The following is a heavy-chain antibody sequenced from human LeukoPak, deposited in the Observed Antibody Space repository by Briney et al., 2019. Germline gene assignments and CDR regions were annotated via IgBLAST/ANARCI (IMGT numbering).Heavy chain of an antibody. CDR2: ISSSSYI. CDR3: ARGPYYDSSGYHYYFDY. Sequence: GGSLRLSCAASGFTFSSYSMNWVRQAPGKGLEWVSSISSSSYIYYADSVKGRFTISRDNAKNSLYLQMNSLRAEDTAVYYCARGPYYDSSGYHYYFDYWGQGTLVTVSS. D-gene: IGHD3-22*01. V-gene: IGHV3-21*01. J-gene: IGHJ4*02. CDR1: GFTFSSYS.